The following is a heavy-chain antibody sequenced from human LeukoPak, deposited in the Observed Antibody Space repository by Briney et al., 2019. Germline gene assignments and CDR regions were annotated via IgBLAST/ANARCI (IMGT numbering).Heavy chain of an antibody. CDR2: IYYSGST. Sequence: PSQTLSLTCTVSGGSISTGGYYWSWIRQHPGKGLEWIAYIYYSGSTNYNPSLKSRVTISVDTSKNQFSLKLSSVTAADTAVYYCARDRWLRNYYYGMDVWGQGTTVTVSS. V-gene: IGHV4-31*03. CDR1: GGSISTGGYY. J-gene: IGHJ6*02. CDR3: ARDRWLRNYYYGMDV. D-gene: IGHD5-12*01.